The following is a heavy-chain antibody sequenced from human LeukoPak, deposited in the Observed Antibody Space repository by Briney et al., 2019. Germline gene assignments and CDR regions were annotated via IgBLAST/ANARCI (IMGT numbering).Heavy chain of an antibody. CDR2: INHSGST. V-gene: IGHV4-34*01. D-gene: IGHD2-15*01. CDR1: GGSFSGYY. J-gene: IGHJ5*02. CDR3: ARAKPRGNIVVVVAATRVWFDP. Sequence: PSETLSLSCAVYGGSFSGYYWSWIRQPPGKGLEWIGEINHSGSTNYNPSLKSRVTISVDTSKNQFSLKLSSVTAADTAVYYCARAKPRGNIVVVVAATRVWFDPWGQGTLVTVSS.